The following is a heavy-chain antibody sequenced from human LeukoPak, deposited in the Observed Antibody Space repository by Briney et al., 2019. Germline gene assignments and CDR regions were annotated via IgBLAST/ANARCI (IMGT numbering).Heavy chain of an antibody. CDR1: GGTFSSYA. J-gene: IGHJ4*02. D-gene: IGHD1-26*01. CDR3: ARDTEWELLFDY. CDR2: IIPILGIA. V-gene: IGHV1-69*04. Sequence: ASVKVSCKASGGTFSSYAISWVRQAPGQGLEWMGRIIPILGIANYAQKFQGRVTITADKSTSTAYMELSSLRSEDTAVYYCARDTEWELLFDYWGQGTLVTVSS.